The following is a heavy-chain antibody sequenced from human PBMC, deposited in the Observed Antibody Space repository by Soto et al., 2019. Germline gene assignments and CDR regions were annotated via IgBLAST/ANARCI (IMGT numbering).Heavy chain of an antibody. V-gene: IGHV3-30-3*01. CDR1: GFTFSSYA. Sequence: GGSLRLSCAASGFTFSSYAMHWVRQAPGKGLEWVAVISYDGSNKYYADSVKGRFTISRDNSKNTLYLQMNSLRAEDTAVYYCARDSYGSGRSNNWFDPWGQGTLVTVSS. J-gene: IGHJ5*02. D-gene: IGHD3-10*01. CDR2: ISYDGSNK. CDR3: ARDSYGSGRSNNWFDP.